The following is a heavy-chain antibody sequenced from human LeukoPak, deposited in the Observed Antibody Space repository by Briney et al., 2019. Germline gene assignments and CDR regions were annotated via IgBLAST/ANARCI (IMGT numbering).Heavy chain of an antibody. Sequence: GGSLRLSCTASGFSFSGYWMTWVRQTPGKGLEWVANINQDGSKRSYVDSVRGRFTISRDSAKNTLFLQMDSLRPEDTAVYYCVRSLRSADFWGQGTLVTVSS. CDR1: GFSFSGYW. J-gene: IGHJ4*02. CDR2: INQDGSKR. CDR3: VRSLRSADF. V-gene: IGHV3-7*01.